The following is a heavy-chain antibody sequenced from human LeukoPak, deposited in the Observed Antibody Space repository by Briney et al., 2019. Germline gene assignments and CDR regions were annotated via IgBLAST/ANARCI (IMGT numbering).Heavy chain of an antibody. CDR2: ISGSGGST. CDR1: GFTFSSYA. V-gene: IGHV3-23*01. J-gene: IGHJ4*02. Sequence: PGGSLRLSCAASGFTFSSYAMSWVRQAPGKGLEWVSAISGSGGSTYYADSVKGRFTISRDNSKNTLYLQMNSLRAEDTAVYYGAKDVVSSSWPGFDYWGQGTLVTVS. D-gene: IGHD6-13*01. CDR3: AKDVVSSSWPGFDY.